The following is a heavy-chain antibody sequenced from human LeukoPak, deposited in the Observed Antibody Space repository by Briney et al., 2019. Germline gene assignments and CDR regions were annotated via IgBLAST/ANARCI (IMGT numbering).Heavy chain of an antibody. CDR1: GITLRNYA. V-gene: IGHV3-23*01. J-gene: IGHJ4*02. D-gene: IGHD2-2*01. CDR2: ISGSGEST. CDR3: AKDRDCSSTGCYLYDN. Sequence: GGSLRLSCAASGITLRNYAMTWVRQAPGKGLQWVSVISGSGESTYYADSVRGRFTISRDNSKNMLYLHMNSLRAEDTAVYYCAKDRDCSSTGCYLYDNWGQGTLVIVSS.